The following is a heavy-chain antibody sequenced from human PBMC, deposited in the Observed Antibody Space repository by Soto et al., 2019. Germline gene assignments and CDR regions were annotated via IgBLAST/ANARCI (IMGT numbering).Heavy chain of an antibody. Sequence: QVQLVESGGGVVQPGRSLRLSCAASGFTFSSYAMHCVRQAPGKGLEWVAAISYDGSNKYYADSVKGRFTISRDNSKNTLYLQMNSLRAEDTAVYYCARATSGWYKDAFDIWGQGTMVTVSS. CDR2: ISYDGSNK. D-gene: IGHD6-19*01. CDR3: ARATSGWYKDAFDI. J-gene: IGHJ3*02. V-gene: IGHV3-30-3*01. CDR1: GFTFSSYA.